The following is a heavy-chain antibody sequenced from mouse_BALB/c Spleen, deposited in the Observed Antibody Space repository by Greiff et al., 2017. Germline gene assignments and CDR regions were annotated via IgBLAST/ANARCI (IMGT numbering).Heavy chain of an antibody. CDR1: GFTFSSYG. CDR3: ARDTVRLNYFDY. D-gene: IGHD1-1*01. V-gene: IGHV5-6*01. Sequence: EVKLVESGGDLVKPGGSLKLSCAASGFTFSSYGMSWVRQTPDKRLEWVATISSGGSYTYYPDSVKGRFTISRDNAKNTLYLQMSSLKSEDTAMYYCARDTVRLNYFDYWGQGTTLTVSS. J-gene: IGHJ2*01. CDR2: ISSGGSYT.